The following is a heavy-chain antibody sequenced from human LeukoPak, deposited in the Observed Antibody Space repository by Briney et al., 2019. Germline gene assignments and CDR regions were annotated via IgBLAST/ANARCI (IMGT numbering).Heavy chain of an antibody. J-gene: IGHJ4*02. V-gene: IGHV4-39*01. CDR2: IYYSGST. CDR3: ARHLMIVYYDSSGSQFDY. Sequence: SETLSLTCTVSGGSISSSSYYWGWIRQPPGKGLEWIGSIYYSGSTYYNPSLKSRVTISVDTSKNQFSLKLSSVTAADTAVYYCARHLMIVYYDSSGSQFDYWGQGTLVTVSS. D-gene: IGHD3-22*01. CDR1: GGSISSSSYY.